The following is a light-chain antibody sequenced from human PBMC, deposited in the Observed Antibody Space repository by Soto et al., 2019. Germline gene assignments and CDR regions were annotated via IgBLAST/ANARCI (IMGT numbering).Light chain of an antibody. CDR3: ASWDASLNVWV. J-gene: IGLJ3*02. CDR1: SSNIGGRS. Sequence: QSVLTQPPSASGTPGQWVTISCPGSSSNIGGRSVNWYQQLPGTAPKLLIYSINQRPSGVPDRFSGSRFGTSASLAISELQSEDEADYYCASWDASLNVWVFGGGTKVTVL. CDR2: SIN. V-gene: IGLV1-44*01.